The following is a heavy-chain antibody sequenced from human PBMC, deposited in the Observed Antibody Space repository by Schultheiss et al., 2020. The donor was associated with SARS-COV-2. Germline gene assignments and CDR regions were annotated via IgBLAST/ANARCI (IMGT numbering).Heavy chain of an antibody. V-gene: IGHV3-30-3*01. D-gene: IGHD1-26*01. CDR3: ARVEYSGSYPDY. CDR1: GFTFSSYA. Sequence: GGSLRLSCAASGFTFSSYAMHWVRQAPGKGLEWVAVISYDGSNKYYADSVKGRFTISRDNAKNSLYLQMNSLRAEDTAVYYCARVEYSGSYPDYWGQGTLVTVSS. CDR2: ISYDGSNK. J-gene: IGHJ4*02.